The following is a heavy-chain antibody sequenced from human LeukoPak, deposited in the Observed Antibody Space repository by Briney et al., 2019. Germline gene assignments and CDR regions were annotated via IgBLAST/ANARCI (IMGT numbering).Heavy chain of an antibody. CDR2: AYSDGNT. CDR1: GITVNSTY. J-gene: IGHJ6*02. CDR3: ARLFGSGWPGYFYYAMDV. Sequence: GGSLRLSCAASGITVNSTYISWVRQAPGKGLERVSVAYSDGNTYYAGSVKGRFTISRDNSKNTLFLQMNSLRAEDTAVYYCARLFGSGWPGYFYYAMDVWGQGTTVAVSS. D-gene: IGHD6-19*01. V-gene: IGHV3-66*04.